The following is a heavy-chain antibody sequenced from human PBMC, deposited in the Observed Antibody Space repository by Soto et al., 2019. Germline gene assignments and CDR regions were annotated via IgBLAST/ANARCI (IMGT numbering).Heavy chain of an antibody. CDR1: GGTFSSYA. Sequence: QGQLVHSGAEVKKPGSSVKVSCKASGGTFSSYAISWVRQAPGQGLEWMGGIIPIFGTANYAQKFQGRVTITPDKSTSTAYMELSSLRSEDTAVYYCAREHSIMVRGELHNWFDPWGQGTLVTVSS. CDR2: IIPIFGTA. V-gene: IGHV1-69*06. J-gene: IGHJ5*02. CDR3: AREHSIMVRGELHNWFDP. D-gene: IGHD3-10*01.